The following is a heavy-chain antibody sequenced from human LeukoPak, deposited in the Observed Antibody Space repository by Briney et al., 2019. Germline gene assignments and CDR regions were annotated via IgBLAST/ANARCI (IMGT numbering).Heavy chain of an antibody. V-gene: IGHV4-39*07. J-gene: IGHJ4*02. CDR2: IYYSGST. CDR3: ARARGSYNPFDY. Sequence: SETLSLTCTVSGGSIRSTSYYWGWIRQPPGKGLEWIGSIYYSGSTYYNPSLKSRVTISVDTSKNQFSLKLSSVTAADTAVYYCARARGSYNPFDYWAQGTLVPVSS. CDR1: GGSIRSTSYY. D-gene: IGHD3-16*01.